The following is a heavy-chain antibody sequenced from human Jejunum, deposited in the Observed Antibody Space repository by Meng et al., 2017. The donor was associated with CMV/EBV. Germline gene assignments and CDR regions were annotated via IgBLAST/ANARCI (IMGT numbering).Heavy chain of an antibody. J-gene: IGHJ3*02. CDR3: TRLRFTSDWEAYDI. CDR2: ITAKADDYAT. CDR1: SSGSA. V-gene: IGHV3-73*01. Sequence: SSGSALHWVRQASGKGLEWVGRITAKADDYATAYAASVIGRFTVSRDDSKNTAFLEMNSLKNEDTALYYCTRLRFTSDWEAYDIWGQGTMVTVSS. D-gene: IGHD2-2*01.